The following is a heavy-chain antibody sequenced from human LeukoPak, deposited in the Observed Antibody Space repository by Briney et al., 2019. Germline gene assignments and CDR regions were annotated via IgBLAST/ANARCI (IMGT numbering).Heavy chain of an antibody. CDR3: ATEDLSGSYDKSFDY. J-gene: IGHJ4*02. CDR2: FDPEDGET. Sequence: GASVKVSCKVSGYTLTELSMHWVRQAPGKGLEWMGGFDPEDGETIYAQKFQGSVTMTEDPSTDTAYIAISSLRPEDTAVYYCATEDLSGSYDKSFDYWGQGTLVTVSS. D-gene: IGHD1-26*01. V-gene: IGHV1-24*01. CDR1: GYTLTELS.